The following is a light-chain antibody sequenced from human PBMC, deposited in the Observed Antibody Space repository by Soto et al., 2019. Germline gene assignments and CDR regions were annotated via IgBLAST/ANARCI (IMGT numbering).Light chain of an antibody. V-gene: IGKV1-8*01. CDR3: QQYNSYWT. CDR2: DAS. J-gene: IGKJ1*01. Sequence: AIRMTQSPSSFSSSTGDRVTNTCRASQGISSYLAWYQQKPGKVPKLLIYDASSLESGVPSRFSGSGSGTEFTLTISSLKPDDFATDYCQQYNSYWTFGQGTKVDIK. CDR1: QGISSY.